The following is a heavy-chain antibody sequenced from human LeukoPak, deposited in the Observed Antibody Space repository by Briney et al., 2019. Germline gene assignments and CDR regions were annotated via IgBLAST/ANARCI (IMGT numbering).Heavy chain of an antibody. CDR3: TTLFYGDPLFTFDS. CDR1: GFTFSSYG. CDR2: ISYDGSNK. D-gene: IGHD2-21*01. Sequence: GRSLRLSCAASGFTFSSYGMHWVRQAPGKGLEWVAVISYDGSNKYFADSVKGRFTISRDNSKNTLYLQMNSLKTEDTAVYYCTTLFYGDPLFTFDSWGQGTLVTVSS. J-gene: IGHJ4*02. V-gene: IGHV3-30*03.